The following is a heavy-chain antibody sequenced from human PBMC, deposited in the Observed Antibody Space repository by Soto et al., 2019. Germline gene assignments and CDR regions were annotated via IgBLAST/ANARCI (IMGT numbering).Heavy chain of an antibody. Sequence: SETLSLTCTVSGASFSSGNQYWSWIRQPPGKRLEWIGFIYNSVITNYSPSLKSRVSISADTSRNQFSLKMSSVTAADTAVYYCARGWDANSWGQGALVTVSS. D-gene: IGHD6-19*01. J-gene: IGHJ4*02. CDR1: GASFSSGNQY. V-gene: IGHV4-61*01. CDR3: ARGWDANS. CDR2: IYNSVIT.